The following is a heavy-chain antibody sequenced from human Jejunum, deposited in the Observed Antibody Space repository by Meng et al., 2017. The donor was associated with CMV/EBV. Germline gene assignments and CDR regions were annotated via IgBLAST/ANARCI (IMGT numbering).Heavy chain of an antibody. Sequence: SGVTFSNYGMHWVRQAPGKGLEWVAFIRYDESNKYYADSVKGRFTISRDNSMNTLYVQMNSLRTEDTAVYYCARPFGVASAGAFDIWGQGTMVTVSS. CDR1: GVTFSNYG. J-gene: IGHJ3*02. CDR3: ARPFGVASAGAFDI. V-gene: IGHV3-30*02. CDR2: IRYDESNK. D-gene: IGHD3-3*01.